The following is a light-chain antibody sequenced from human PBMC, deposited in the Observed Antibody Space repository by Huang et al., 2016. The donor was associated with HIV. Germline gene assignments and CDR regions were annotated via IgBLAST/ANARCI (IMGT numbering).Light chain of an antibody. CDR1: QNISSF. V-gene: IGKV3-11*01. CDR3: QQRFT. CDR2: GAS. J-gene: IGKJ3*01. Sequence: EIVLTQSPATLSLSPGGRATLSCRASQNISSFLAWYQQGAGQAPRHRIYGASNRATGIPARFSGSGYGTYFTLTINNLEPGDFAVYYCQQRFTFGPGTKVDIK.